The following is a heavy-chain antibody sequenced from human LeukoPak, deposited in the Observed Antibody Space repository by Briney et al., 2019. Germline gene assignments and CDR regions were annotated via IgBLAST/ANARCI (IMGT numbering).Heavy chain of an antibody. Sequence: GGSLRLSCAASGFTFSSYAMPWVRQAPGKGLEWVAVISYDGSNKYYADSVKGRFTISRDNSKNTLYLQMNSLRAEDTAVYYCAREGVLGKGYFDYWGQGTLVTVSS. J-gene: IGHJ4*02. V-gene: IGHV3-30-3*01. CDR1: GFTFSSYA. D-gene: IGHD7-27*01. CDR2: ISYDGSNK. CDR3: AREGVLGKGYFDY.